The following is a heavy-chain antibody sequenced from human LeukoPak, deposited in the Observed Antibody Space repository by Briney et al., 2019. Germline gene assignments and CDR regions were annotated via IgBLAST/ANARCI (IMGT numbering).Heavy chain of an antibody. V-gene: IGHV3-21*01. CDR1: GFTFSSYS. CDR2: ISSSSSYI. Sequence: PGGSLRLSCAASGFTFSSYSMNWVRQAPGKGLEWVSSISSSSSYIYYADSVKGRFTISRDNAKNSLYLQMNSLRAEDTAVYYCAKASYGSGSYSFDYWGQGTLVTVSS. CDR3: AKASYGSGSYSFDY. D-gene: IGHD3-10*01. J-gene: IGHJ4*02.